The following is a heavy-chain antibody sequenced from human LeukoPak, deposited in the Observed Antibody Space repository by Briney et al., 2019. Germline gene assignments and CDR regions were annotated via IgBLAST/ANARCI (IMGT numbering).Heavy chain of an antibody. CDR2: IKEDGSEK. CDR3: ARNEGYDSSGYFGY. Sequence: GGSLRLSCAASGFTFSNYWMSWVRQAPGKGLEWVANIKEDGSEKNYVDSVKGRFTISRDNAKNSLYLQMNSLRAEDTAVYYCARNEGYDSSGYFGYWGQGTLVTVSS. V-gene: IGHV3-7*01. D-gene: IGHD3-22*01. CDR1: GFTFSNYW. J-gene: IGHJ4*02.